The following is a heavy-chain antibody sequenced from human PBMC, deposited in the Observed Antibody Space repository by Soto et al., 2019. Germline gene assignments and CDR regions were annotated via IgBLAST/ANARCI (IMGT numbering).Heavy chain of an antibody. J-gene: IGHJ6*02. CDR2: ISYDGSNK. Sequence: HPGGSLRLSCAVSGFTFSSYAMHWVRQAPGKGLEWVAVISYDGSNKYYADSVKGRFTISRDNSKNTLYLQMNSLRAEDTAVYYCAIAPPEYYDFWSGSVRYHYGMDVWGQATTVTVSS. CDR1: GFTFSSYA. V-gene: IGHV3-30-3*01. D-gene: IGHD3-3*01. CDR3: AIAPPEYYDFWSGSVRYHYGMDV.